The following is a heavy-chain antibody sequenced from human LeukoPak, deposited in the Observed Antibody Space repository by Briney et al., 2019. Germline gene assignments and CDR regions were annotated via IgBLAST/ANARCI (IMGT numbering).Heavy chain of an antibody. D-gene: IGHD3-22*01. CDR1: GGSISSSSYY. Sequence: SETLSLTCTVSGGSISSSSYYWGWIRQPPGKGLEWIGSIYHSGSTYYNPSLKSRVTISVDTSKNQFSLKLSSVTAADTAVYYCAREERGSYYYDSSGYYYWWGQGTLVTVSS. V-gene: IGHV4-39*07. CDR3: AREERGSYYYDSSGYYYW. CDR2: IYHSGST. J-gene: IGHJ4*02.